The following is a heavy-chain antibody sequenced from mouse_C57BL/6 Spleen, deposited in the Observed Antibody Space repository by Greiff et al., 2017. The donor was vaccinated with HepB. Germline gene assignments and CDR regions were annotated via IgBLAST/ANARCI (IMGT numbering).Heavy chain of an antibody. J-gene: IGHJ1*03. CDR2: IYPGSGST. V-gene: IGHV1-55*01. Sequence: QVQLQQPGAELVKPGASVKMSCKASGYTFTSYWITWVKQRPGQGLEWIGDIYPGSGSTNYNEKFKSKATLTVDTSSSTAYMQLSSLTSEDSAVYHCARSGHYYGSSPYYWYFDVWGTGTTVTVSS. D-gene: IGHD1-1*01. CDR3: ARSGHYYGSSPYYWYFDV. CDR1: GYTFTSYW.